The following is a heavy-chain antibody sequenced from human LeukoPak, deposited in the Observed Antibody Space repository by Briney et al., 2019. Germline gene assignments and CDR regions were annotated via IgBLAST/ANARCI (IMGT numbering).Heavy chain of an antibody. Sequence: SETLSLTCTVSGGSISSGGYYWSWIRQHPGKGLEWIGYIYYSGSTYYNPSLKSRVTISVDTSKNQFSLKLSSVTAADTAVYYCAQTTVTTEVNVGFDHWGQGTLVTVSS. D-gene: IGHD4-17*01. CDR2: IYYSGST. V-gene: IGHV4-31*03. CDR3: AQTTVTTEVNVGFDH. CDR1: GGSISSGGYY. J-gene: IGHJ4*02.